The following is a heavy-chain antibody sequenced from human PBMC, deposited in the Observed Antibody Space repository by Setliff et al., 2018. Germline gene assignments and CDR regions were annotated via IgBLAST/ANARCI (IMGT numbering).Heavy chain of an antibody. J-gene: IGHJ4*02. V-gene: IGHV1-18*04. CDR2: ISGYNGKT. Sequence: ASVKVSCKASGYTFTNYGASWVRQAPGQGLEWMGWISGYNGKTNYAQKVQGRVSMTTHTSTSTAYMELRSLRSDDTAVYYCARHGDASFYYDILTGHSPPYYFDYWGQGTLVTVSS. D-gene: IGHD3-9*01. CDR1: GYTFTNYG. CDR3: ARHGDASFYYDILTGHSPPYYFDY.